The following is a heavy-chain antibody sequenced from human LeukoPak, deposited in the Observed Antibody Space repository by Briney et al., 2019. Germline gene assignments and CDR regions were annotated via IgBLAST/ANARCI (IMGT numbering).Heavy chain of an antibody. J-gene: IGHJ4*02. CDR3: ARSSGWSHIVDY. V-gene: IGHV4-39*07. CDR2: IYYSGST. D-gene: IGHD6-19*01. Sequence: SETLSLTCTVSGGSISSSSYYWGWIRQPPGKGLEWIGSIYYSGSTYYNPSLKSRVTISVDTSKNQFSLKLSSVTAADTAVYYCARSSGWSHIVDYWGQGTLVTVSS. CDR1: GGSISSSSYY.